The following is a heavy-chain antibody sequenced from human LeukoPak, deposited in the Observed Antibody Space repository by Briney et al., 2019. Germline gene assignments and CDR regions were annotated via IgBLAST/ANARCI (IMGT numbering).Heavy chain of an antibody. CDR2: IYYSGST. Sequence: SETLSLTCTVSGGSLSSYYWSWIRQPPGKGLEWIGYIYYSGSTNYNPSLKSRVTISVDTSKNQFSLKLSSVTAADTAVYYCAREDILTGCLDYWGQGTLVTVSS. CDR1: GGSLSSYY. CDR3: AREDILTGCLDY. J-gene: IGHJ4*02. V-gene: IGHV4-59*12. D-gene: IGHD3-9*01.